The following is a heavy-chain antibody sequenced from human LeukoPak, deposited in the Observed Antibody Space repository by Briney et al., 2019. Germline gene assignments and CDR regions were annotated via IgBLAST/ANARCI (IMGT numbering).Heavy chain of an antibody. CDR3: ARAGGYSYGDLTFDI. J-gene: IGHJ3*02. CDR1: GFIFSSYA. CDR2: ISYDATNK. V-gene: IGHV3-30*04. D-gene: IGHD5-18*01. Sequence: GGSLRLSCAASGFIFSSYAMHWDRQAPGKGLEWVAVISYDATNKYYTDSVKGRFTISRDNSKNTLYVQMNSLRAEDTAVYYCARAGGYSYGDLTFDIWGPGTMVTVSS.